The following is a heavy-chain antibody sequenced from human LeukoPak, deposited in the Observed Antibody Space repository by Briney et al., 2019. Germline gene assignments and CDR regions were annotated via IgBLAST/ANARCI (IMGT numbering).Heavy chain of an antibody. CDR1: GFTVTTNY. J-gene: IGHJ4*02. D-gene: IGHD4-17*01. CDR2: LYRGGTT. V-gene: IGHV3-66*04. CDR3: ARQQSAATTFDY. Sequence: PGGSLRLSCAASGFTVTTNYMSWVRQAPGKGLEWVSALYRGGTTYYADSVKGRFTISGDNSKNTLFLQMNSLRAEDTAVYYCARQQSAATTFDYWGQGTLVTVSS.